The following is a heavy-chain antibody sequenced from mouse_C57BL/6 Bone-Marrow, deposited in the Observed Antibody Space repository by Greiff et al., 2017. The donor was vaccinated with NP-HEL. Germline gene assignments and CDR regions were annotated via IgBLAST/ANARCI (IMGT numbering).Heavy chain of an antibody. CDR1: GYTFTSYW. CDR2: IDPSDSYT. J-gene: IGHJ2*01. D-gene: IGHD2-5*01. Sequence: QVQLQQPGAELVKPGASVKLSCKASGYTFTSYWMQWVKQRPGQGLEWIGEIDPSDSYTNYNQKFKGKATLTVDTSSSTAYMPLSSLTSEDSAVYYCAKYSNHPYYFDYWGKGTTLTVAS. CDR3: AKYSNHPYYFDY. V-gene: IGHV1-50*01.